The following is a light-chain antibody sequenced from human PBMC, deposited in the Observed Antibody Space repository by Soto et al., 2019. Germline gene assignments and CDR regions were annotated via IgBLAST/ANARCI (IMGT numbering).Light chain of an antibody. V-gene: IGKV1-27*01. J-gene: IGKJ3*01. CDR2: AAS. CDR3: QKYNSAPLT. CDR1: QGISTY. Sequence: DIQMTQSPSSLSASVGDRVTITCRASQGISTYLAWYQQKPGKVPKLLIYAASTLQSGLPSRFSGSGSGTHFTLTISSPQPEDVATYYCQKYNSAPLTFGPGTKVDIK.